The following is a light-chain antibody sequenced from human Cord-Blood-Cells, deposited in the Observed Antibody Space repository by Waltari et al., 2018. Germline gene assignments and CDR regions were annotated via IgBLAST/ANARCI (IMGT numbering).Light chain of an antibody. J-gene: IGKJ4*01. CDR2: DAS. Sequence: DIQMTQSPSTLSASVGDRVTITCRASQSISSWLAWYQQKPGKAPKLLIYDASSVESGVPSRFSGSGSGTEFTLTISSLQPDDFATYYCQQYNSYSVTFGGGTKVEIK. CDR3: QQYNSYSVT. V-gene: IGKV1-5*01. CDR1: QSISSW.